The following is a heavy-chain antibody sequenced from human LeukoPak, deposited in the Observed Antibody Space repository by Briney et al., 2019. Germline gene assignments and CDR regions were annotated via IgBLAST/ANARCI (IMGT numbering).Heavy chain of an antibody. V-gene: IGHV3-30*18. CDR3: AKAEYDSSGYYFDY. Sequence: GGSLRLSFAGSGFTFSSYGMHWVRQAPGKGLEWVTVISYDGSNKYYADSVKGRFTISRDNSKNTLYLQMNSLRAEDTAVYYCAKAEYDSSGYYFDYWGQGTLVTVSS. J-gene: IGHJ4*02. D-gene: IGHD3-22*01. CDR1: GFTFSSYG. CDR2: ISYDGSNK.